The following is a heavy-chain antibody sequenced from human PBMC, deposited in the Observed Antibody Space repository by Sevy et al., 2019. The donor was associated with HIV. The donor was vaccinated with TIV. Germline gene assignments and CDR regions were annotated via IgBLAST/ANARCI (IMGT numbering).Heavy chain of an antibody. J-gene: IGHJ6*03. D-gene: IGHD3-9*01. CDR2: IYTSGST. Sequence: SDTLSLTCTVSGGSISSGSYYWSWIRQPAGKGLEWIGRIYTSGSTNYNPSLKSRVTISVDTSKNQFSLKLCSVTAADTAVYYCARAVMDDILTGYYGAMDVWGKGTTVTVSS. CDR1: GGSISSGSYY. CDR3: ARAVMDDILTGYYGAMDV. V-gene: IGHV4-61*02.